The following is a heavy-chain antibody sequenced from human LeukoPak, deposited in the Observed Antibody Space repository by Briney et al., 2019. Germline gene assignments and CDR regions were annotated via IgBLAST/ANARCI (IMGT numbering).Heavy chain of an antibody. V-gene: IGHV4-34*01. CDR3: ARVTGYIVEDYFDY. D-gene: IGHD3-22*01. Sequence: SETLSLNCAVYGTSFSGYYWSWIRQPPGKGLEWIGEINHSGSTNYNPSLKSRVTISVDTSKNQFSLRLSSVTAADTAVYYCARVTGYIVEDYFDYWGQGTLVTVSS. J-gene: IGHJ4*02. CDR2: INHSGST. CDR1: GTSFSGYY.